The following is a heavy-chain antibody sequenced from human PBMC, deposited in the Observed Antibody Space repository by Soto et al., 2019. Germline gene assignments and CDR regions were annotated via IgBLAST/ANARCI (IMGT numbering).Heavy chain of an antibody. CDR2: IKRDASEK. D-gene: IGHD1-26*01. CDR3: ALRKTGSYFDY. Sequence: PGGSLRLSCAASGFAFGNYWMSWVRQAPGKGLEWLATIKRDASEKKYVDSVKGRFTMSRDNAKNSLYLQMDSLRAEDTAVYYCALRKTGSYFDYWGQGTLVTVSS. V-gene: IGHV3-7*01. CDR1: GFAFGNYW. J-gene: IGHJ4*02.